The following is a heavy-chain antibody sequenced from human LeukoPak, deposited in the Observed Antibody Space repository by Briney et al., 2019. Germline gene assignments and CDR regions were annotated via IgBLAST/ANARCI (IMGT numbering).Heavy chain of an antibody. Sequence: GSLRLSCAASGFTFSSYGMHWVRQAPGKGLEWVAFIRYDGSNKYYADSVKGRFTISRDNSKNTLYLQMNSLRAEDTAVYYCAKDGWIYCSSTSCYGGFDYWGQGTLVTVSS. V-gene: IGHV3-30*02. CDR2: IRYDGSNK. D-gene: IGHD2-2*01. CDR3: AKDGWIYCSSTSCYGGFDY. J-gene: IGHJ4*02. CDR1: GFTFSSYG.